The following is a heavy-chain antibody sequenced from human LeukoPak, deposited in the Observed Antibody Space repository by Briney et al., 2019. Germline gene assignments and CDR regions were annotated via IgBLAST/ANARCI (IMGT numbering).Heavy chain of an antibody. V-gene: IGHV4-39*07. D-gene: IGHD6-13*01. J-gene: IGHJ5*02. CDR2: IYYSGST. Sequence: LSETLSLTCTVSGGSISSSSYYWGWIRQPPGRGLEWIGSIYYSGSTYYNPSLKSRVTISVDTSKNQFSLKLSSVTAADTAVYYCARVRQQQPGYNWFDPWGQGTLVTVSS. CDR3: ARVRQQQPGYNWFDP. CDR1: GGSISSSSYY.